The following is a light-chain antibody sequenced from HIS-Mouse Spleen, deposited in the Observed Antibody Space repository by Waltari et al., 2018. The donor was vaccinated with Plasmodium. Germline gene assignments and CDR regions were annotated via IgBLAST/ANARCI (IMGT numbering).Light chain of an antibody. CDR1: ALPKKY. CDR2: EDS. CDR3: YSTDSSGNHRV. Sequence: SYELTQPPSVSVSPGQTARITCSGDALPKKYAYWYQQKPGQAPVLVIYEDSKRPAGIPEMFSGVSSGTMATLTISGAQVEDEADYYCYSTDSSGNHRVFGGGTKLTVL. V-gene: IGLV3-10*01. J-gene: IGLJ3*02.